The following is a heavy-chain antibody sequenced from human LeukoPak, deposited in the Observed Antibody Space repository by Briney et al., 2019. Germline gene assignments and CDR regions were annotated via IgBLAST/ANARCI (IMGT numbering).Heavy chain of an antibody. D-gene: IGHD3-22*01. Sequence: GGSLRLSCAASGFTFSSYVMHWVRQAPGKGLEWVANIKQDGSEKYYVDSVKGRFTISRDNAKNSLYLQMNSLRAEDTAVYYCARDRGYYDSSDPFDYWGQGTLVTVSS. CDR3: ARDRGYYDSSDPFDY. J-gene: IGHJ4*02. V-gene: IGHV3-7*01. CDR2: IKQDGSEK. CDR1: GFTFSSYV.